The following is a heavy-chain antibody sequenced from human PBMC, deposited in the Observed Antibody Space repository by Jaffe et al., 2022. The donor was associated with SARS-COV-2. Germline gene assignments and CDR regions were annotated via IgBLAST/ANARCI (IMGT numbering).Heavy chain of an antibody. CDR1: GASVSSGYYY. J-gene: IGHJ3*02. V-gene: IGHV4-61*02. D-gene: IGHD3-22*01. CDR3: ARSGDTNGYWSYEPFDI. CDR2: IYTSGST. Sequence: QVQLQESGPGLVKPSQTLSLTCTVSGASVSSGYYYWSWIRQPAGKGLEWIGRIYTSGSTNYNPSLKSRVTISVDTSKNQFSLRLSSVTAADTAVYFCARSGDTNGYWSYEPFDIWGHGTMVTVSS.